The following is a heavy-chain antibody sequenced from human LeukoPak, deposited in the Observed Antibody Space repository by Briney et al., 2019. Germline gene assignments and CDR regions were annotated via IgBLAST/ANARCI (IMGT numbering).Heavy chain of an antibody. J-gene: IGHJ4*02. CDR3: ANSRGYGSGNL. Sequence: GGSLRLSCAASGFTFSNYAMSWVRQAPGKGLEWISAVRGSGDRTYYAGSVKGRFTISRDNSKNIVYLRMNSLRAEDTAVYFCANSRGYGSGNLWGQGTLVTVSS. CDR1: GFTFSNYA. V-gene: IGHV3-23*01. D-gene: IGHD3-10*01. CDR2: VRGSGDRT.